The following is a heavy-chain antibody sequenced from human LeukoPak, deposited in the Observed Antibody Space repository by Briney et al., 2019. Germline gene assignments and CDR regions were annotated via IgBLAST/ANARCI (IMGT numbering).Heavy chain of an antibody. J-gene: IGHJ4*02. V-gene: IGHV3-7*01. CDR2: IKQDGSEK. CDR1: GFTFINYW. CDR3: ARDWCSGGSCTPLDY. D-gene: IGHD2-15*01. Sequence: GGSLRLSCAASGFTFINYWMSWIRQAPGKGLEWVANIKQDGSEKYYVDSVKGRFTISRDNAKNSLYLQMNSLRAEDTAVYYCARDWCSGGSCTPLDYWGQGTLVTVSS.